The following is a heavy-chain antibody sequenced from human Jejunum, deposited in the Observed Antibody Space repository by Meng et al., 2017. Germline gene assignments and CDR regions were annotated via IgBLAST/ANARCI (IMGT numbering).Heavy chain of an antibody. CDR2: IYHSGTT. Sequence: QAQVQVSRPGTVNPWGPLSLTCAVSGDSISRSYWWSWVRQSPGKGLEWIGEIYHSGTTNYNPSLKSRVTLSVDKSKNQFSLNLSSVTAADTAVYFCARDFEALNGVWGQGTLVTVSS. CDR3: ARDFEALNGV. V-gene: IGHV4-4*02. D-gene: IGHD2-8*01. CDR1: GDSISRSYW. J-gene: IGHJ1*01.